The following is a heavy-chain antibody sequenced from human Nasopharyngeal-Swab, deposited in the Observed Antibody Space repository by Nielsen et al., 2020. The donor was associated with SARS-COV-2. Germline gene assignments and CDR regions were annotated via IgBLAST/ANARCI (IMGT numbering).Heavy chain of an antibody. D-gene: IGHD4-17*01. J-gene: IGHJ6*02. CDR2: ISAYNGNT. V-gene: IGHV1-18*01. CDR1: GYTFTCYG. Sequence: ASVKVSCKASGYTFTCYGISWVRQAPGQGLEWMGWISAYNGNTNYAQKLQGRVTMTTDTSTSTAYMELRSLRSDDTAVYYCAREVSYGDHRYGMDVWGQGTTVTVSS. CDR3: AREVSYGDHRYGMDV.